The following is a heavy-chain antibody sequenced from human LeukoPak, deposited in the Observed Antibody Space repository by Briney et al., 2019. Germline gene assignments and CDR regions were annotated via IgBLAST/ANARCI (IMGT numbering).Heavy chain of an antibody. Sequence: GGSLRLSCAASGFTFSSYAMHWVRQAPGKGLEWVAVISYDGSNKYYADSVKGRFTISRDNSKNTLYLQMNSLRAEETAVYYCARDGIAAAGGTNWFDPCGQGTLFTVSS. CDR3: ARDGIAAAGGTNWFDP. CDR2: ISYDGSNK. CDR1: GFTFSSYA. D-gene: IGHD6-13*01. J-gene: IGHJ5*02. V-gene: IGHV3-30-3*01.